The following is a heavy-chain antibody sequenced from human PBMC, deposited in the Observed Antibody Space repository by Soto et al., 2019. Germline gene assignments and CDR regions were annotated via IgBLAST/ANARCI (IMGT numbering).Heavy chain of an antibody. Sequence: GGSLRLSCAASGFTFSSYAMSWVRQAPGKGLEWVSAISGSGGSTYYADSVKGRFTISRDNSKNTLYLQMNGLRAEDTAVYYCAKVGANTQNEYFDYWGQGTLVTVSS. CDR2: ISGSGGST. V-gene: IGHV3-23*01. CDR3: AKVGANTQNEYFDY. J-gene: IGHJ4*02. CDR1: GFTFSSYA. D-gene: IGHD1-26*01.